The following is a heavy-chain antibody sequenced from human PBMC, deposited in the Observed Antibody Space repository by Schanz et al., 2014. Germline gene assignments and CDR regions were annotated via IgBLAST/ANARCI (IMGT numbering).Heavy chain of an antibody. CDR3: AKDMNREATAPES. CDR1: GFTFGSYP. D-gene: IGHD5-12*01. Sequence: QVQLVESGGGVVQPGRSLRLSCAASGFTFGSYPIHWVRQAPGKGLEWVAFIRYDGSNQYYADSVKGRFTISRDNSKNTVYLHMNSLRDEDTAVYYCAKDMNREATAPESWGQGTLVVVSS. V-gene: IGHV3-30*02. J-gene: IGHJ5*02. CDR2: IRYDGSNQ.